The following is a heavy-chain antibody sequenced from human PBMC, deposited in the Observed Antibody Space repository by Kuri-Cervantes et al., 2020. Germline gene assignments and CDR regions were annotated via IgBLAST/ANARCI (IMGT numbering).Heavy chain of an antibody. J-gene: IGHJ6*02. V-gene: IGHV3-7*01. Sequence: GESLKISCAASGFTFSNYWMSWVRQAPGKGLEWVANIKQDGSEKYYVDSVKGRFTISRDNAKNSLYLQMNSLRDEDTAVYYCAREQGWELLRDYYGMDVWGQGTTVTVSS. CDR1: GFTFSNYW. D-gene: IGHD1-26*01. CDR3: AREQGWELLRDYYGMDV. CDR2: IKQDGSEK.